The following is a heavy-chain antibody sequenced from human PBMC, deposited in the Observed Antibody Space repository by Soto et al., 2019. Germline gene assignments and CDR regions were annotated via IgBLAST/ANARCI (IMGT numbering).Heavy chain of an antibody. D-gene: IGHD6-19*01. Sequence: PSETLSLTCTVSGGSISSYDWSRIRQPPGKGLEWIGYIYYSGSTNYNPSLKSRVTISVDTSKNQFSLKLSSVTAADTAVYYCAGTLAVADLPHGGLWWFDPWGQGTLVTVSS. V-gene: IGHV4-59*01. CDR1: GGSISSYD. J-gene: IGHJ5*02. CDR2: IYYSGST. CDR3: AGTLAVADLPHGGLWWFDP.